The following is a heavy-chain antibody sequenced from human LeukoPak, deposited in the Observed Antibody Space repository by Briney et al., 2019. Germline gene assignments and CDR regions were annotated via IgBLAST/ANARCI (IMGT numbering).Heavy chain of an antibody. J-gene: IGHJ4*02. CDR3: AREMAASGSWDY. D-gene: IGHD1-26*01. CDR1: GGSISSGSYY. CDR2: IYYSGST. Sequence: PSETLSLTCTVSGGSISSGSYYWSWIRQPPGKGLEWIGYIYYSGSTNYNPSLKSRVTISVDTSKNQFSLKLSSVTAADTAVYYCAREMAASGSWDYWGQGTLVTVS. V-gene: IGHV4-61*01.